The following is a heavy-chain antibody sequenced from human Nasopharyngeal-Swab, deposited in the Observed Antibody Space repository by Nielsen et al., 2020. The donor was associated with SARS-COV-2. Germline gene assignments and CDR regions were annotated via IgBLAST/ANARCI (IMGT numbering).Heavy chain of an antibody. CDR1: GFTFSSYA. D-gene: IGHD4-17*01. CDR3: ARSYYGAYYYGMDV. Sequence: GGSLRLSCAASGFTFSSYAMHWVRQAPGKGLEWVAVISYDRSNKYYADSVKGRFTISRDNSKNTLYLQMNSLRAEDTAVYYCARSYYGAYYYGMDVWGQGTTVTVSS. V-gene: IGHV3-30-3*01. CDR2: ISYDRSNK. J-gene: IGHJ6*02.